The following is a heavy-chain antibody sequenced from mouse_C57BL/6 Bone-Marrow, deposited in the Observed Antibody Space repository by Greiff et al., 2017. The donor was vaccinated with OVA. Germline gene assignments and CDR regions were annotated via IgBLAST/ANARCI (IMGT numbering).Heavy chain of an antibody. CDR3: ALTARAMDY. V-gene: IGHV5-6*01. D-gene: IGHD1-2*01. CDR2: ISSGGSYT. J-gene: IGHJ4*01. Sequence: DVQLVESGGDLVKPGGSLKLSCAASGFTFSSYGMSWVRQTPDKRLEWVATISSGGSYTYYPDSVKGRFTISRDNAKNTLYLQMSSLKSEDTAMYYCALTARAMDYWGQGTSVTVSS. CDR1: GFTFSSYG.